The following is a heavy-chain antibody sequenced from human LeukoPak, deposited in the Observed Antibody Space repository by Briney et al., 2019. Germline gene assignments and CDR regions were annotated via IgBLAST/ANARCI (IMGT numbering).Heavy chain of an antibody. J-gene: IGHJ5*02. Sequence: GSLRLSCAASGFPFSSYGMHWVRQAPGKGLEWVAFIRYDGSNKYYADSVKGRFTISRDNSKNTLYLQMNSLRAEDTAVYYCAKGLFDPWGQGTLVTVSS. V-gene: IGHV3-30*02. CDR2: IRYDGSNK. CDR1: GFPFSSYG. CDR3: AKGLFDP.